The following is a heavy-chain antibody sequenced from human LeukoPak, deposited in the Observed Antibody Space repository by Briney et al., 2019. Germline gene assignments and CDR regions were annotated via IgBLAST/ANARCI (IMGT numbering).Heavy chain of an antibody. V-gene: IGHV4-39*01. CDR3: ARHGFCSGGSCYSWGYYYYMDV. J-gene: IGHJ6*03. Sequence: PSETLPLTCTVSGGSISSTNYYWGWIRQPPGKGLEWIGSIYYRGSTYYNPSLQSRVTISVDTSKNQFSLKLYSVTAADTAVYYCARHGFCSGGSCYSWGYYYYMDVWGKGTTVTISS. D-gene: IGHD2-15*01. CDR1: GGSISSTNYY. CDR2: IYYRGST.